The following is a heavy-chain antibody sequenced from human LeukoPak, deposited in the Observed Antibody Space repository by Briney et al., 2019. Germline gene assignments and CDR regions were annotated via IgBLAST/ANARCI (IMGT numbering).Heavy chain of an antibody. D-gene: IGHD6-13*01. V-gene: IGHV4-31*03. Sequence: SQTLSLTCTVSGGSISSGGYYWSWIRQHPGKGLEWIGYIYYSGSTYYNPSLKSRVTISVDTSKNQFSLKLSSVTAADTAVYYCARGGVIAAAEFDPWGQGTLVTVSS. J-gene: IGHJ5*02. CDR3: ARGGVIAAAEFDP. CDR1: GGSISSGGYY. CDR2: IYYSGST.